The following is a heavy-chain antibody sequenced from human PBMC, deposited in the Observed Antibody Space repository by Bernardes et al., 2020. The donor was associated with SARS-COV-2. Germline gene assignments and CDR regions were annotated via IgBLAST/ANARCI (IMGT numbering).Heavy chain of an antibody. CDR1: GGSISSYY. CDR3: ARDRVDYVWTPWFDP. CDR2: IYTSGST. J-gene: IGHJ5*02. Sequence: SETLSLTCSVSGGSISSYYWSWIRQPAGKGLEWIGRIYTSGSTNYNPSLKSRVTMSVDTSKNQFSLKLSSVTAADTAVYYCARDRVDYVWTPWFDPWGQGTLVTVSS. D-gene: IGHD3-16*01. V-gene: IGHV4-4*07.